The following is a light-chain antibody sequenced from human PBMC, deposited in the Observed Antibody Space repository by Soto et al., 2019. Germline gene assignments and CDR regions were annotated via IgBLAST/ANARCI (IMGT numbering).Light chain of an antibody. CDR2: WAS. CDR1: QSVLYSSNNKNY. V-gene: IGKV4-1*01. Sequence: DIGITQSPKSLAVSLGERATINCKSSQSVLYSSNNKNYLAWYQQKPGQPPKLLIYWASTRESGVPDRFSGSGSGTDFTLTISSLQAEDVAVYYCQQYYSTPPTFGPGTKVDIK. CDR3: QQYYSTPPT. J-gene: IGKJ3*01.